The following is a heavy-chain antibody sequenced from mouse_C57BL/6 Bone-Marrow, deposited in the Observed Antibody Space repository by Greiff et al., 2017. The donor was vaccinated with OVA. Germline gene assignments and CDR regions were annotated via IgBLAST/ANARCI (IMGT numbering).Heavy chain of an antibody. V-gene: IGHV1-19*01. J-gene: IGHJ2*01. CDR2: INPYNGGT. D-gene: IGHD3-2*02. Sequence: EVQLQQSGPVLVKPGASVKMSCKASGYTFPDYYMTWVKQSHGKSLEWIGVINPYNGGTSYNQKFKGKATLTVDKSSSTAYMELNSLTSEDSAVYYCASPDSSSGGGYYFDYWGQGTTLTVSS. CDR3: ASPDSSSGGGYYFDY. CDR1: GYTFPDYY.